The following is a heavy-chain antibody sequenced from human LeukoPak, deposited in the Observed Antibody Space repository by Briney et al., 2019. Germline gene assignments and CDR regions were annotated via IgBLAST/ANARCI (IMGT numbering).Heavy chain of an antibody. CDR3: ARITLFKMDY. D-gene: IGHD3-9*01. CDR1: GFSLRSSGVG. J-gene: IGHJ4*02. CDR2: IYWDDDE. Sequence: SVPRLAKHTQTLTLTCNFSGFSLRSSGVGVGWIRQPPGKALEWLSLIYWDDDERFTPSLKSRLTITKDTSKNQVVLTMSDMHPLDTATYYCARITLFKMDYWDQGTPVTVSS. V-gene: IGHV2-5*02.